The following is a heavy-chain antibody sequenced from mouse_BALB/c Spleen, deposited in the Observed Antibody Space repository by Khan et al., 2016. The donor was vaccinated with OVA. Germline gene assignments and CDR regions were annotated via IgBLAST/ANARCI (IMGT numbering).Heavy chain of an antibody. V-gene: IGHV1S81*02. CDR2: IDPNNGHT. CDR1: GYTFTSYW. D-gene: IGHD2-10*02. J-gene: IGHJ3*01. CDR3: ARGGYGSLAY. Sequence: QVQLQQPGAELVKPGASVKLSCKASGYTFTSYWLHWVKQRPGQGLEWIGQIDPNNGHTYCNEKFKSKATLTVAKSSSTAYMQLRSLTSEDSAVYYCARGGYGSLAYWGQGTLVTVSA.